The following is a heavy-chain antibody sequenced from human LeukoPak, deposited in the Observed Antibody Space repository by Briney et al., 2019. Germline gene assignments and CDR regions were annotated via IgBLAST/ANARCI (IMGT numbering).Heavy chain of an antibody. Sequence: SETLSLTCGVNDGSFSPYYWSWIRQPPGKGLEWIGELNQYGVTNYNPSLKSRVTISLDSAKNQVSLRLTSVTAADTAVYYCAGGARTMILRRWGQGAPVAVSS. D-gene: IGHD3-22*01. J-gene: IGHJ4*02. V-gene: IGHV4-34*01. CDR3: AGGARTMILRR. CDR2: LNQYGVT. CDR1: DGSFSPYY.